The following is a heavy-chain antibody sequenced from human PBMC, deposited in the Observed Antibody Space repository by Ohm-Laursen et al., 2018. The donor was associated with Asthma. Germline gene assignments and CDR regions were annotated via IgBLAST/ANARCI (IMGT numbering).Heavy chain of an antibody. CDR1: GYTFTSYC. J-gene: IGHJ4*02. CDR3: ASSYSGSYFDY. CDR2: INPNGGST. V-gene: IGHV1-46*01. D-gene: IGHD1-26*01. Sequence: SSVKVSCKASGYTFTSYCMHWVRQAPGQGLEWMGLINPNGGSTGYAQKFQGRVTMTRDTSTSTVYMELSSLRSEDTAVYYCASSYSGSYFDYWGQGTLVTVSS.